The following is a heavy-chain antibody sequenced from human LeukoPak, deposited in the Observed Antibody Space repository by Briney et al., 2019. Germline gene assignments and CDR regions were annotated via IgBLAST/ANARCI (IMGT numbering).Heavy chain of an antibody. CDR1: GYTFTSYG. J-gene: IGHJ6*03. Sequence: ASVKLSCKASGYTFTSYGISWVRQAPGQGLEWMGWISAYNGNTNYAQKLQGRVTMTTDTSTSTAYMELRSLRSDDTAVYYCARSAAARGYYYMDVWGKGTTVTVPS. CDR2: ISAYNGNT. CDR3: ARSAAARGYYYMDV. D-gene: IGHD6-6*01. V-gene: IGHV1-18*01.